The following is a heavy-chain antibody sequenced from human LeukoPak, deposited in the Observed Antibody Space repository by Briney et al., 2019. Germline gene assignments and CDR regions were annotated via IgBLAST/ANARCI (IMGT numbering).Heavy chain of an antibody. CDR3: ATHALRYFDWLLHFDY. Sequence: GGSLRLSCAASGFTFSSYAMSWVRQAPGKGLEWVSAISVSGGSTYYADSVKGRFTISRDNSKNTLYLQMNSLRAEDTAVYYCATHALRYFDWLLHFDYWGQGTLVTVSS. J-gene: IGHJ4*02. CDR1: GFTFSSYA. V-gene: IGHV3-23*01. D-gene: IGHD3-9*01. CDR2: ISVSGGST.